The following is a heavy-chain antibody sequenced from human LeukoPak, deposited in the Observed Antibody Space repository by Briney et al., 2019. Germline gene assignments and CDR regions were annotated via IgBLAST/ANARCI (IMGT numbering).Heavy chain of an antibody. CDR2: IIPIFGTA. CDR3: AREYYYEHALDI. J-gene: IGHJ3*02. D-gene: IGHD3-22*01. V-gene: IGHV1-69*13. Sequence: SVKVSCKASGGTFSSYAISWVRQAPGQGLEWMGGIIPIFGTANYAQKFQGRVTITADESTSTAYMELSSLRSEDTAVYYCAREYYYEHALDIWGQGTMVTVSS. CDR1: GGTFSSYA.